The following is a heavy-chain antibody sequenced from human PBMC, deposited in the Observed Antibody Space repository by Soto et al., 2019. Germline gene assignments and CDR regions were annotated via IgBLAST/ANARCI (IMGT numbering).Heavy chain of an antibody. V-gene: IGHV2-5*02. Sequence: QITLKESGPTLVKPTQTLTLTCTFSGFSLSTSGVGVGWIRQPPGQALEWLALIYWDDDKRYSPSLKSRLTITKDTSKNQVVLTMTNMDPVDTATYYCAHTEVVLGPSNWFDPWGQGTLVTVSS. CDR1: GFSLSTSGVG. CDR3: AHTEVVLGPSNWFDP. D-gene: IGHD2-2*01. CDR2: IYWDDDK. J-gene: IGHJ5*02.